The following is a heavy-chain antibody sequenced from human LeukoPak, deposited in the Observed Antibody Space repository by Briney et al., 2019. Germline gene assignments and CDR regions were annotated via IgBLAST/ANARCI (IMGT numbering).Heavy chain of an antibody. D-gene: IGHD1-26*01. V-gene: IGHV3-23*01. J-gene: IGHJ4*02. Sequence: HPEGSLRLSCAASGFTFSSYEMNWVRQAPGKGLEWVLGISFSGRSTNYADSVKGRFIISRDNSNNTLYLQMNSLRAEDTAVYYCAKDREKAVGATIFDHWGQGTLVTVSS. CDR2: ISFSGRST. CDR1: GFTFSSYE. CDR3: AKDREKAVGATIFDH.